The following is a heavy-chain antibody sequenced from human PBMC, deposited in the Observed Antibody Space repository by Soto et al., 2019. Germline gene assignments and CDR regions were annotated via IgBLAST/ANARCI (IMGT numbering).Heavy chain of an antibody. V-gene: IGHV4-31*03. CDR2: IYYSGST. Sequence: QVQLQESGPGLVKPSQTLSLTCTVSGGSISSGGYYWSWIRQHPGKGLEWIGYIYYSGSTYYNPSLKSRSTISVDTSKNLFSLKLSSVTAADTAVYYCARESRGTTVTRIDYWGQGTLVTVSS. CDR1: GGSISSGGYY. D-gene: IGHD4-17*01. J-gene: IGHJ4*02. CDR3: ARESRGTTVTRIDY.